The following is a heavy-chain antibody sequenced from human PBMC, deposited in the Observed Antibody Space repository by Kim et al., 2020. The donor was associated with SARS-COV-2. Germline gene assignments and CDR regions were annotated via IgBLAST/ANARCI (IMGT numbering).Heavy chain of an antibody. Sequence: SETLSLTCTVSGGSISSGGYYWTWIRHHPGKGLEWIGHIYSSGSTYNNPSLQSRFYISVDTTKDQFSLRVNSVTAAAAAAYHCPRLFDRQGSFDIWGQG. CDR3: PRLFDRQGSFDI. CDR1: GGSISSGGYY. J-gene: IGHJ4*02. CDR2: IYSSGST. V-gene: IGHV4-31*03. D-gene: IGHD3-10*01.